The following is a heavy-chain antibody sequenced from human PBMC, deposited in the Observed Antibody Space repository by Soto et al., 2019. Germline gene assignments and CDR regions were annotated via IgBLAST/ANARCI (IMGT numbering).Heavy chain of an antibody. CDR3: AREGYGCYHKLTWFDT. V-gene: IGHV1-2*04. J-gene: IGHJ5*02. D-gene: IGHD3-16*01. Sequence: ASVKVSCKASGYSFTGYYMHWVRQAPGQGLEWMGWINPNSGGTNYAQKFQGWVTMTRDTSISTAYMELSRLRSYDTAVYYCAREGYGCYHKLTWFDTWLQGSLVTVSS. CDR1: GYSFTGYY. CDR2: INPNSGGT.